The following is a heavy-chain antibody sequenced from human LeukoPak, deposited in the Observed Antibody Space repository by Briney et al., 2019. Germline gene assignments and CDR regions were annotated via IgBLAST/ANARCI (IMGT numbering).Heavy chain of an antibody. D-gene: IGHD5-18*01. CDR1: GDSISSYY. V-gene: IGHV4-4*07. Sequence: SETLSLTCTVSGDSISSYYWSWIRQPAGKGLEWIGRIYTSGSTNYNPSLKSRVTMSVDTSKNQFSLKLSSVTAADTAVYYCARDLPPDVDTAMVTLITWGQGTLVTVSS. CDR3: ARDLPPDVDTAMVTLIT. J-gene: IGHJ5*02. CDR2: IYTSGST.